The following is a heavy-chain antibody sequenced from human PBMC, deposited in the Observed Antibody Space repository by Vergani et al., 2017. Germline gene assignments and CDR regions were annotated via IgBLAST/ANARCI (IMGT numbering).Heavy chain of an antibody. CDR2: LTGGGGST. Sequence: EVQLLESGGSLKQPGGSVRLSCAASGFTFSTYAMHWVRQAPGKGLEWVSALTGGGGSTYYADSFKGRFIISRDNSRDTLYLQMNSLRPEDTAAYYCVKEAGSYENCFDSWGQGTLVTVSS. J-gene: IGHJ5*01. CDR3: VKEAGSYENCFDS. CDR1: GFTFSTYA. V-gene: IGHV3-23*01. D-gene: IGHD1-26*01.